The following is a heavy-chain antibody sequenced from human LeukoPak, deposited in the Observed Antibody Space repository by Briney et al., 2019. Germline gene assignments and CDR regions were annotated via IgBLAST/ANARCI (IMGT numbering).Heavy chain of an antibody. D-gene: IGHD2-15*01. CDR2: ISPYNGNT. V-gene: IGHV1-18*01. CDR1: GYTFANYG. CDR3: ARDLISCPGGTCQLGAFDI. Sequence: ASVKVSCKSSGYTFANYGLTWVRQAPGQGLEWMGWISPYNGNTNYAQNLQGRVTMTSYTSTSTAYMELRILRSDDTAVYYCARDLISCPGGTCQLGAFDIWGQGTMVTVSS. J-gene: IGHJ3*02.